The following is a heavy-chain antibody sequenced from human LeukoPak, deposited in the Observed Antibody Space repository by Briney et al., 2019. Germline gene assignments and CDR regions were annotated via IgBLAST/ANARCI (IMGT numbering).Heavy chain of an antibody. CDR1: GFSFSSQS. CDR2: ISSRSTYI. CDR3: ARDAGLDDSHFEACDY. V-gene: IGHV3-21*01. Sequence: GWSLRLSCAASGFSFSSQSMNWVRQAPGKGLEWVSAISSRSTYIYYVDSVKGRFTISRDNAKNSLYLQMNSLRAEDTAVYYCARDAGLDDSHFEACDYWGQGTLVTVSS. J-gene: IGHJ4*02. D-gene: IGHD3-22*01.